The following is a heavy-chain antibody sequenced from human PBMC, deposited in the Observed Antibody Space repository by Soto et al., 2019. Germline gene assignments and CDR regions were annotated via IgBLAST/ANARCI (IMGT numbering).Heavy chain of an antibody. V-gene: IGHV4-31*03. CDR1: GGSISSGGYY. CDR3: ARVFELRGGSTWTFYYYGMDV. CDR2: IYYSGST. Sequence: PSETLSLTCTVSGGSISSGGYYWSWIRQHPGKGLEWIGYIYYSGSTYYKPSLKSRLTISVDTSKNQFSLRLRSVTAADTAVYYCARVFELRGGSTWTFYYYGMDVWGQGTTVTVSS. D-gene: IGHD6-13*01. J-gene: IGHJ6*02.